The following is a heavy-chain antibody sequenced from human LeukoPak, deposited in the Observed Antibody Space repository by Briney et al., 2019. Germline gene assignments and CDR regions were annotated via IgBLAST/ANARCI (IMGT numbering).Heavy chain of an antibody. J-gene: IGHJ4*02. CDR1: GFTLSSLV. CDR2: SGTRSGTK. CDR3: LLQMTYGELSDPDF. Sequence: GGSLRLSCAASGFTLSSLVMHWVRQAPGKGLEWVSSSGTRSGTKYYADSVMGRFTISRDSAVNSVSLQINSLRAEDTAVYYCLLQMTYGELSDPDFRGQGTLVTVSS. V-gene: IGHV3-21*01. D-gene: IGHD3-16*02.